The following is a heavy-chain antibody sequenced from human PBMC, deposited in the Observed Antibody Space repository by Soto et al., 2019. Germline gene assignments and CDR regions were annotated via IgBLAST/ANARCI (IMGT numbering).Heavy chain of an antibody. Sequence: PGGSLRLSCAASGFTFSSDGMHWVRQAPGKGLEWVAVISYDGSNKYYADSVKGRFTISRDNSKNTLYLQMNSLRAEDTAVYYCAKDHSYDSSSPTPTSDYWGQGTLVTVSS. CDR2: ISYDGSNK. CDR1: GFTFSSDG. CDR3: AKDHSYDSSSPTPTSDY. J-gene: IGHJ4*02. V-gene: IGHV3-30*18. D-gene: IGHD3-22*01.